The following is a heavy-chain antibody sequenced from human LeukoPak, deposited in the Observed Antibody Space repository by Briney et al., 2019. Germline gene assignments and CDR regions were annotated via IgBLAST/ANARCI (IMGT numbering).Heavy chain of an antibody. CDR2: IYSGGST. V-gene: IGHV3-66*01. D-gene: IGHD5-18*01. Sequence: PGGSLRLSCAASGFTLSSNNMSWVRQAPGKRLEWVSVIYSGGSTYYADSVKGRFTISRDNSKNTLYLQMNSLRAEDTAVYCCARDPRWLQLSDMDAWGQGTRVSVSS. CDR3: ARDPRWLQLSDMDA. CDR1: GFTLSSNN. J-gene: IGHJ6*02.